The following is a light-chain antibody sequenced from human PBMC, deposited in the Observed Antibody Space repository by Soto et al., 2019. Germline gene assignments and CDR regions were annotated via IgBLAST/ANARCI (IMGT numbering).Light chain of an antibody. CDR3: QHYNSYSEA. J-gene: IGKJ1*01. CDR2: GAS. CDR1: QSVGTD. V-gene: IGKV3-15*01. Sequence: EIVMTQSPATLSVSPGERATLSCRASQSVGTDLAWYQQKPGQGPRLLIYGASTRFSGVPARFSGSGSGTDFTLTIDSLQSEDFATYYCQHYNSYSEAFGQGTKVELK.